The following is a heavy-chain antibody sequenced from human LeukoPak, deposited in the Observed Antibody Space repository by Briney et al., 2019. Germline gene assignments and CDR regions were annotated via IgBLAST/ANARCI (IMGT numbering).Heavy chain of an antibody. CDR2: ITSDGSRT. D-gene: IGHD2-2*03. CDR3: ARATSGYCSGTNCYASEGSDV. Sequence: PGGSLRLSCAASGFTFSNYWMHWVRRAPGKGPVWVSRITSDGSRTSYADSVKGRFTISRDNAKKTLYLQMNSLRVEDMAVYYCARATSGYCSGTNCYASEGSDVWGRGTTVTVSS. J-gene: IGHJ6*04. CDR1: GFTFSNYW. V-gene: IGHV3-74*01.